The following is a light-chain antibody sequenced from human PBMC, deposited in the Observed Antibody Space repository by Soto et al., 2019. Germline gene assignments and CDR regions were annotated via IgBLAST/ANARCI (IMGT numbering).Light chain of an antibody. CDR2: GNS. Sequence: SALTQPRPVSGYPGQRVTISCTGSSSNIGAGFDVHWYQQLPGTAPKLLIYGNSNRPSGVPDRFSGSRSGTSASLAITGLQAEDEADYYCQSYDSSLTGSKVFGSGTKVTVL. V-gene: IGLV1-40*01. CDR1: SSNIGAGFD. CDR3: QSYDSSLTGSKV. J-gene: IGLJ1*01.